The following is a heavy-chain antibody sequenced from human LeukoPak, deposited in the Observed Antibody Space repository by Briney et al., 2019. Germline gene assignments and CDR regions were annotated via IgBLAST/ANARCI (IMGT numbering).Heavy chain of an antibody. Sequence: SETLSLTCTVSGGSISSYYWSWIRQPPGKGLEWIGYIYYSGSTNYNPSLKSRVTISVDTSKNQFSLKLSSVTAADTAVYYCAREKVMVRGVLDYWGQGTLVTVSS. V-gene: IGHV4-59*01. CDR3: AREKVMVRGVLDY. D-gene: IGHD3-10*01. CDR1: GGSISSYY. CDR2: IYYSGST. J-gene: IGHJ4*02.